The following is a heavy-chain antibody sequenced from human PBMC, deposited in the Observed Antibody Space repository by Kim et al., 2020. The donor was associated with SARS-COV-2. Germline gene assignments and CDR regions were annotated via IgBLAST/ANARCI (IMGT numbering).Heavy chain of an antibody. CDR2: ISGSGGST. CDR1: GFTFSSYA. Sequence: GGSLRLSCAASGFTFSSYAMSWVRQAPGKGLEWVSGISGSGGSTYYADSVKGRFTISRDNSKNTLYLQMNSLRAEDTAAYYCAKSLAEGGYSGDDYYGFDYWGQGTLVTVSS. CDR3: AKSLAEGGYSGDDYYGFDY. D-gene: IGHD5-12*01. J-gene: IGHJ4*02. V-gene: IGHV3-23*01.